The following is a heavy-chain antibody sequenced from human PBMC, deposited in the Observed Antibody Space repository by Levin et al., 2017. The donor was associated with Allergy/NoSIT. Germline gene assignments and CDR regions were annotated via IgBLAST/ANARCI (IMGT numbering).Heavy chain of an antibody. CDR3: AKMEGQWYYMGV. J-gene: IGHJ6*03. V-gene: IGHV3-30*18. CDR1: GFTLSNFG. Sequence: GESLKISCAASGFTLSNFGMYWVRQAPGKGLERVAFMSYDGSNEYYSDSVKGRFTISRDNSKNTMYLQMNGLRVEDTAMYYCAKMEGQWYYMGVWGKGTTGTVSS. D-gene: IGHD2-15*01. CDR2: MSYDGSNE.